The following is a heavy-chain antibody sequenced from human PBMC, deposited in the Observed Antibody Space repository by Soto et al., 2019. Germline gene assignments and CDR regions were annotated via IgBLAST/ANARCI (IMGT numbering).Heavy chain of an antibody. Sequence: ASVKVSCKASGYTFTSYYMHWVRQAPGQGLEWMGRINPNGGGTSYAQKFQGRVTMTRDTSTSTVYMELSSLRSDDTAVYYCARVAHSNYYFDYWGQGTLVTVSS. V-gene: IGHV1-46*01. CDR3: ARVAHSNYYFDY. D-gene: IGHD7-27*01. CDR2: INPNGGGT. CDR1: GYTFTSYY. J-gene: IGHJ4*02.